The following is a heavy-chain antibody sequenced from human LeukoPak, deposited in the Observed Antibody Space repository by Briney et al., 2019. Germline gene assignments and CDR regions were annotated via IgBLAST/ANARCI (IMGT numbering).Heavy chain of an antibody. V-gene: IGHV4-39*01. J-gene: IGHJ3*02. Sequence: PSETLSLTCTVSGGSISSSSYYWGWIRQPPGKGLEWIGSIYYSGSTYYNPSLKSRVTISVDTSKNQFSLKLSSVTAADTAVYYCARALMKRSYCSSTSCQGAFDIWGQGTMVTVSS. CDR3: ARALMKRSYCSSTSCQGAFDI. CDR1: GGSISSSSYY. CDR2: IYYSGST. D-gene: IGHD2-2*01.